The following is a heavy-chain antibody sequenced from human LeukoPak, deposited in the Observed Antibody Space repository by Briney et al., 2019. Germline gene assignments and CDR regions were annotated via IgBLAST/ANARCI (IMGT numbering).Heavy chain of an antibody. D-gene: IGHD2-2*02. CDR3: ATGRYCSSTSCYSHFDY. Sequence: ASVKVSCKASGGTFSSYAISWVRQAPGQGLEWMGGIIPIFGTANYAQKFQGRVTITTDESTSTAYTELSSLRSEDTAVYYCATGRYCSSTSCYSHFDYWGQGTLVTVSS. CDR2: IIPIFGTA. J-gene: IGHJ4*02. CDR1: GGTFSSYA. V-gene: IGHV1-69*05.